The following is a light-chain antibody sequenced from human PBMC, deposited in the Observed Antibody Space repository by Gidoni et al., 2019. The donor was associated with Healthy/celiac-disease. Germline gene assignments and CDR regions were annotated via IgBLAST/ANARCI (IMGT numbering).Light chain of an antibody. CDR2: AAS. Sequence: AIRMTQSPSSFPASTGDRVTITCRASQGISSYLAWYQQKPGKAPKRLIYAASTLQSGVPSRFSGSGSGTDFTLTISCLQSEDFATYYCQQYYSYPLTFGPGTKVDIK. V-gene: IGKV1-8*01. CDR1: QGISSY. J-gene: IGKJ3*01. CDR3: QQYYSYPLT.